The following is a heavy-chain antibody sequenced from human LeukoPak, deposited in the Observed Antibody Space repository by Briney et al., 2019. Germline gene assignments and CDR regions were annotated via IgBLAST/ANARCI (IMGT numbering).Heavy chain of an antibody. CDR2: IGGSGIRT. D-gene: IGHD5-18*01. CDR3: AKDSHWILFDD. Sequence: GGSLRLSCLASGFTFTTYGMNWVRQAPGKGLEWVSGIGGSGIRTYYADSVKGRFTISRDNFKNTVYLQMNSLRDEDTAVYYCAKDSHWILFDDWGQGTLVTVSS. CDR1: GFTFTTYG. V-gene: IGHV3-23*01. J-gene: IGHJ4*02.